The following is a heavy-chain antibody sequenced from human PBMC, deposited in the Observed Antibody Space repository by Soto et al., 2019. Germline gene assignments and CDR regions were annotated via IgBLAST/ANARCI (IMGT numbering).Heavy chain of an antibody. V-gene: IGHV4-59*01. D-gene: IGHD2-15*01. Sequence: SETLSLTCTVSGGSISSYYWSWIRQPPGKGLEWIGYIYYSGSTNYNPSLKIRVTISVDTSKNQFSLKLSSVTAADTAVYYCARNPCGGSGGSCYSGGYYYYYNGMDVWGQGTTVTV. CDR1: GGSISSYY. J-gene: IGHJ6*02. CDR2: IYYSGST. CDR3: ARNPCGGSGGSCYSGGYYYYYNGMDV.